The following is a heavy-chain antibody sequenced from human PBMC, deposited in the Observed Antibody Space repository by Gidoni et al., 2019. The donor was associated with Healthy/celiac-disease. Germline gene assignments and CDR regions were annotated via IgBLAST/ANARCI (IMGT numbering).Heavy chain of an antibody. D-gene: IGHD3-22*01. J-gene: IGHJ5*02. CDR3: ARDTDYDSSGYYENWFDP. CDR1: GGSISSSNW. V-gene: IGHV4-4*02. Sequence: QVQLQESGPGLVQPSGTLSLTCAVSGGSISSSNWWSWVRQPPGKGLAWIGEIYHSGSTNYNPSLKSRVTISVDKSKNQFSLKLSSVTAADTAVYYCARDTDYDSSGYYENWFDPWGQGTLVTVSS. CDR2: IYHSGST.